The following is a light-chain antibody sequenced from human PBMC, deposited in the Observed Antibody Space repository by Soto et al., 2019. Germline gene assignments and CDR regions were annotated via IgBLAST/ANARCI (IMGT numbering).Light chain of an antibody. J-gene: IGLJ2*01. V-gene: IGLV2-18*02. CDR1: SSDVGSYNR. CDR2: EVS. Sequence: QSALTQPPSVSGSPGQSVTISCTGTSSDVGSYNRVSWYQQPPGTAPKLMIYEVSNRPSGVPDRFSGSKSGNTASLPISGLQAEDEADYNCSSYTSSSTFVVFGGGTQLTVL. CDR3: SSYTSSSTFVV.